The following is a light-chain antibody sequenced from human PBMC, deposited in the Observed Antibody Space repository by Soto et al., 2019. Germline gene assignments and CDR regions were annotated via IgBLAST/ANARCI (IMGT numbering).Light chain of an antibody. CDR2: DAS. J-gene: IGKJ2*01. Sequence: EIVLTQSPATLSLSPGERATLSCRASQSVSSYLAWYQQKPGQAPRLLIYDASNRATAIPTRFSGSGSGTDFNLTISSLEPEDFAVYYCQQRSNWPYTFGQGTKLEIK. V-gene: IGKV3-11*01. CDR3: QQRSNWPYT. CDR1: QSVSSY.